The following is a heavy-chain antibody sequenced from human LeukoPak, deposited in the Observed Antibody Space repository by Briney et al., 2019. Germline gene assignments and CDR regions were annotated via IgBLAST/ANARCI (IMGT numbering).Heavy chain of an antibody. D-gene: IGHD3-10*01. V-gene: IGHV1-2*02. CDR3: ARPAVGEGSFDY. CDR1: GYTFTGYY. CDR2: INPNSGGT. Sequence: ASVKVSCKASGYTFTGYYMHWVRRAPGQGLEWMGWINPNSGGTNYAQKFQGRVTMTRDTSISTAYMELSRLRSDDTAVYYCARPAVGEGSFDYWGQGTLVTVSS. J-gene: IGHJ4*02.